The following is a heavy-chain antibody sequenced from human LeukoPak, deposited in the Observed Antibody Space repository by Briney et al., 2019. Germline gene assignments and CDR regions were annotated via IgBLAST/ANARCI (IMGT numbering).Heavy chain of an antibody. D-gene: IGHD3-10*01. V-gene: IGHV4-31*03. CDR1: GGSISSGGYY. J-gene: IGHJ4*02. CDR3: ARGSDMVRGVMIY. Sequence: PSQTLPLTCTVSGGSISSGGYYWSWIRQHPGRGMEWIVYIYYSGSTYYNPSLKSRVTISVDTSKNQFSLKLSSVTAADTAVYYCARGSDMVRGVMIYWGQGTLVTVSS. CDR2: IYYSGST.